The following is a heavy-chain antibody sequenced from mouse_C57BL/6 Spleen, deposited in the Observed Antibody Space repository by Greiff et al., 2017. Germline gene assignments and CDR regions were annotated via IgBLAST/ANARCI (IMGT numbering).Heavy chain of an antibody. CDR1: GYTFTGYW. Sequence: QVHVKQSGAELMKPGASVKLSCKATGYTFTGYWIEWVKQRPGHGLEWIGEILPGSGSTNYNEKFKGKATLTADKSSSTVYMELSRLTSEDSAVYFCARHEDGYGNYVYWYFDVWGTGTTVTVSS. V-gene: IGHV1-9*01. D-gene: IGHD2-1*01. CDR2: ILPGSGST. J-gene: IGHJ1*03. CDR3: ARHEDGYGNYVYWYFDV.